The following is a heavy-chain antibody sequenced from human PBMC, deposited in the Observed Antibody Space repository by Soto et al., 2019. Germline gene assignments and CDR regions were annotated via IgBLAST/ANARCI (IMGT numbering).Heavy chain of an antibody. Sequence: GGSLRLSCAASGFTFDDYAMHWVRQAPGKGLEWVSGISWNSGSIGYADSVKGRFTISRDNAKNSLYLQMNSLRAEDTALYYCAKEGANSSSWPTYYYYGMDVWGQGTTVTVSS. CDR2: ISWNSGSI. D-gene: IGHD6-13*01. J-gene: IGHJ6*02. CDR3: AKEGANSSSWPTYYYYGMDV. V-gene: IGHV3-9*01. CDR1: GFTFDDYA.